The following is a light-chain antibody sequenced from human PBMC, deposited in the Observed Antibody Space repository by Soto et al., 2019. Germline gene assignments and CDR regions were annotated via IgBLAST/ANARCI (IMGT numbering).Light chain of an antibody. V-gene: IGKV3-20*01. J-gene: IGKJ1*01. CDR1: HTISSSY. CDR3: QQYVTSSPRT. Sequence: ESVLPQSPGPLSSSPGERATLSCRARHTISSSYFAWYQQKPGQSPRLRMYGISRRATGIPDRFSGSGSGTDFTLTIARMEPEVCAVYECQQYVTSSPRTFGRGTEVEIK. CDR2: GIS.